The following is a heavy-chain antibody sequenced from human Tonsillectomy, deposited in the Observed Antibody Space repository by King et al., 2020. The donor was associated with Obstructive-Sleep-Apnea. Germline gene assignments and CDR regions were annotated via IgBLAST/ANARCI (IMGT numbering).Heavy chain of an antibody. CDR3: ARDYSSSWYRWGVPDY. J-gene: IGHJ4*02. CDR1: GFTFSSYA. CDR2: ISYDGSNK. D-gene: IGHD6-13*01. V-gene: IGHV3-30*04. Sequence: VQLVESGGGVVQPGRSLRLSCAASGFTFSSYAMHWVRQAPGKGLEWVAVISYDGSNKYYADSVKGRFTISRDNSKNTLYLQMNSLRAEDTAVYYCARDYSSSWYRWGVPDYWGQGTLVTVSS.